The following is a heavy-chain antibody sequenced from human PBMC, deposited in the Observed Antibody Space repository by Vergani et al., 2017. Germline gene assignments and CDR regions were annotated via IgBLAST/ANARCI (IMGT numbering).Heavy chain of an antibody. J-gene: IGHJ3*02. D-gene: IGHD2-2*01. CDR1: GFTFSSYA. CDR3: AKGPGYCSSTSCYGAFDI. CDR2: ISYDGSNK. Sequence: QVQLVESGGGVVQPGRSLRLSCAASGFTFSSYAMHWVRQAPGKGLEWVAVISYDGSNKYYADSVKGRFTISRDNSKNTLYLQMNSLRAEDTAVYYCAKGPGYCSSTSCYGAFDIWGQGTMVTVSS. V-gene: IGHV3-30*18.